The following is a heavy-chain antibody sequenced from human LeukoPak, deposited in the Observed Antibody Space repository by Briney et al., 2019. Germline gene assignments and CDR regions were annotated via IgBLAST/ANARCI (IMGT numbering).Heavy chain of an antibody. CDR3: ARIPDFYDSRGPIPY. CDR1: GYTFTGYY. Sequence: ASVKVSCKASGYTFTGYYMHWVRQAPGQGLEWMGWINPNSGGTNYAQKFQGRITMTGDTSISTAYMELSRLRSDDSAVYYCARIPDFYDSRGPIPYWGQGTLVTVSS. V-gene: IGHV1-2*02. J-gene: IGHJ4*02. D-gene: IGHD3-22*01. CDR2: INPNSGGT.